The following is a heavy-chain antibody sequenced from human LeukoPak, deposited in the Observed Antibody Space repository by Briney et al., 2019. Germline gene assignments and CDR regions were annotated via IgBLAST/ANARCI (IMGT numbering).Heavy chain of an antibody. Sequence: PSETLSLTCAVSGYSISSGYYWGWIRQPPGKGLEWIGRICHSGSTYYNPSLKSRVTISVDTSKNQFSLKLSSVTAADTAVYYCAGGSDFWSGYRYYFDYWGQGTLVTVSS. CDR3: AGGSDFWSGYRYYFDY. CDR2: ICHSGST. D-gene: IGHD3-3*01. V-gene: IGHV4-38-2*01. CDR1: GYSISSGYY. J-gene: IGHJ4*02.